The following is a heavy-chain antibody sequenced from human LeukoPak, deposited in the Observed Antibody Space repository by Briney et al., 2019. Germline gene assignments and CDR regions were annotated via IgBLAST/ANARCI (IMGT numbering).Heavy chain of an antibody. D-gene: IGHD3-22*01. CDR1: GGSISSGSYY. J-gene: IGHJ4*02. CDR2: IYTSGST. V-gene: IGHV4-61*02. CDR3: ARVADYYDSSGYYDY. Sequence: SETLSLTCTVSGGSISSGSYYWSWIRPPAGKGLEWIGRIYTSGSTNYNPSLKSRVTISVDTSKNQFSLKLSSVTDADTAVYYCARVADYYDSSGYYDYWGQGTLVTVSS.